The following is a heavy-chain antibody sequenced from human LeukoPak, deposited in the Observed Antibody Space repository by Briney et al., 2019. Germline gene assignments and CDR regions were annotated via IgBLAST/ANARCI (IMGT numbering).Heavy chain of an antibody. D-gene: IGHD1-1*01. V-gene: IGHV3-21*04. Sequence: SGGSLRLSCTASVFTFSTYSMNWVRRSPGKGLEWVSSISSRSSYINYVDSVKGRFTISRDNAKNSLYLQMNSLRVEDTAIYYCARDQLPIAEARQYNWFDPWGQGTLVTVSS. CDR3: ARDQLPIAEARQYNWFDP. CDR1: VFTFSTYS. J-gene: IGHJ5*02. CDR2: ISSRSSYI.